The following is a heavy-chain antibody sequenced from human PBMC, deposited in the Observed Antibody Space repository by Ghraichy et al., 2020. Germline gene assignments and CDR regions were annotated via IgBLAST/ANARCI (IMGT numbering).Heavy chain of an antibody. CDR1: GFRFSDYY. CDR3: ARSLLYSGNSAVDY. Sequence: LSLTCATSGFRFSDYYLNWIRQAPGKGLEWVSYVSSTNSRTDYADSVQGRFTVSSDSAPNSVFLQMNSLRVEDTAVYYCARSLLYSGNSAVDYWGQGTLVTVSS. J-gene: IGHJ4*02. D-gene: IGHD4-11*01. CDR2: VSSTNSRT. V-gene: IGHV3-11*06.